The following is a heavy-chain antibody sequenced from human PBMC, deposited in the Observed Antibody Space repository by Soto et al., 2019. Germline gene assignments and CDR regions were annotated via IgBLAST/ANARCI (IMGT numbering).Heavy chain of an antibody. V-gene: IGHV4-31*03. CDR3: ARELRSWYIDL. J-gene: IGHJ2*01. CDR2: IFYSGTT. CDR1: GGSMSSHDYY. D-gene: IGHD4-17*01. Sequence: QVQLQESGPGLVKPSQTLPLTCTVSGGSMSSHDYYWTWSRHRPGKGLEWLGSIFYSGTTYYNASLRRRIAISVNTSKNQYSLKLTSVTAADTAVYYCARELRSWYIDLWGRGTLVTVS.